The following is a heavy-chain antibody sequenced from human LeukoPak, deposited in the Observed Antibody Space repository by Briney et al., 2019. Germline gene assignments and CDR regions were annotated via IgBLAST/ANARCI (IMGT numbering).Heavy chain of an antibody. CDR2: ISAYNGNT. J-gene: IGHJ5*02. CDR3: ARDHCSSTSCYAHLQLHNWFDP. CDR1: GYPFTSYG. D-gene: IGHD2-2*01. V-gene: IGHV1-18*01. Sequence: GASVKVSCKVSGYPFTSYGISWVRQAPGQGLEWMGWISAYNGNTNYAQKLQGRVTMTTDTSTSTAYMELRSLRSDDTAVYYCARDHCSSTSCYAHLQLHNWFDPWGQGTLVTVSS.